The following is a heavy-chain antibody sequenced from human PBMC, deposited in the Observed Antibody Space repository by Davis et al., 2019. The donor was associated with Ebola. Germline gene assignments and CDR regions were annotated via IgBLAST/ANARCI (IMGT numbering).Heavy chain of an antibody. Sequence: GESLKISCAASGFTFSSYSMNWVRQAPGKGLEWVSYISSSSSTIYYADSVKGRFTISRDNAKNSLYLQMNSLRDEDTAVYYCARDYGVGRTYYYYYMDVWGKGPTVTVSS. CDR3: ARDYGVGRTYYYYYMDV. D-gene: IGHD3-3*01. CDR1: GFTFSSYS. CDR2: ISSSSSTI. V-gene: IGHV3-48*02. J-gene: IGHJ6*03.